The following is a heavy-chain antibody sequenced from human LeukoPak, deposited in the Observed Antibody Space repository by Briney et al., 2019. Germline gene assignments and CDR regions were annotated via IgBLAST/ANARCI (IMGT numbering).Heavy chain of an antibody. V-gene: IGHV3-30*02. J-gene: IGHJ4*02. D-gene: IGHD3-3*01. CDR3: AKTGSGFSNYFDY. Sequence: PGGSLRLSCAASGFTFSSYGIHWVRQAPGKGLEWVAFIRYDGSNKYYADSVKGRFTISRDNSKNTLYLQMNSLRAEDTAVYYCAKTGSGFSNYFDYWGQGTLVTVSS. CDR2: IRYDGSNK. CDR1: GFTFSSYG.